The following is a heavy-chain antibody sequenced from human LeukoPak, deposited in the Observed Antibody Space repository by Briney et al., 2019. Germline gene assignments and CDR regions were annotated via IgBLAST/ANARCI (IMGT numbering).Heavy chain of an antibody. V-gene: IGHV4-39*01. Sequence: PSATLSLTCTVSGGSISSYYWGWIRQPPGKGLEWIGSIYYSGSTYYNPSLKSRVTISVDTSKNQFSLKLSSVTAADTAVYYCARRGLRSPTRIAAAGFAGPYFDYWGQGTLVTVSS. CDR3: ARRGLRSPTRIAAAGFAGPYFDY. D-gene: IGHD6-13*01. CDR1: GGSISSYY. CDR2: IYYSGST. J-gene: IGHJ4*02.